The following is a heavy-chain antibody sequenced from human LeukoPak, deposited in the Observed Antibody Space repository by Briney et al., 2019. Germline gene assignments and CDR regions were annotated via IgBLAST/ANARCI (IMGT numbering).Heavy chain of an antibody. CDR3: ARGEFGDYYYFYMDV. Sequence: GGSLRLSCAGSGFTFSNYNMNWVRQTPGKGLEWVSSISSGSSSIYYADSVKGRFTISRDDAKNSLFLQMNSLRAEDTATYYCARGEFGDYYYFYMDVWGKGTTVTVSS. D-gene: IGHD2/OR15-2a*01. CDR1: GFTFSNYN. J-gene: IGHJ6*03. CDR2: ISSGSSSI. V-gene: IGHV3-21*01.